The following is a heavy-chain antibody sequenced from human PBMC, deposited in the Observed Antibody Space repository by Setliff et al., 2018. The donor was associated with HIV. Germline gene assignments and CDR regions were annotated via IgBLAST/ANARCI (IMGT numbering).Heavy chain of an antibody. J-gene: IGHJ4*02. V-gene: IGHV4-39*01. CDR3: ARLSWDVDD. D-gene: IGHD1-26*01. CDR2: IFYSGNT. Sequence: SETLSLTCTVSGAPISSSSYHWGWIRQPPGKGLEWIGNIFYSGNTYYNPSLQSRITMSIDTSKNQFSLNLDSVTAADTAVYYCARLSWDVDDWGQGTLVTVSS. CDR1: GAPISSSSYH.